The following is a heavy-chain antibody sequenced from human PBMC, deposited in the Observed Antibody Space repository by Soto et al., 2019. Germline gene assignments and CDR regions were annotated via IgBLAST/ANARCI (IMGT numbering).Heavy chain of an antibody. Sequence: QVQLVESGGGVVQPGRSLRLSCAASGFTFSSYGMHWVRQAPGKGLEWVAVISYDGSNKYYADSVKGRFTISRDNSKNTLYLQMNSLRAEDTAVYYCAKDTGGNTQHYYYYYGMDVWGQGTTVTVSS. CDR2: ISYDGSNK. J-gene: IGHJ6*02. V-gene: IGHV3-30*18. CDR3: AKDTGGNTQHYYYYYGMDV. CDR1: GFTFSSYG. D-gene: IGHD1-26*01.